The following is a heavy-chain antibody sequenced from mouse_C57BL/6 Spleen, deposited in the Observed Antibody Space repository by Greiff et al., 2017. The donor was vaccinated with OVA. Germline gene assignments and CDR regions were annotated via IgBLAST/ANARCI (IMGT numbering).Heavy chain of an antibody. Sequence: VHLVESGPGLVQPSQSLSITCTVSGFSLTSYGVHWVRQSPGKGLEWLGVIWSGGSTDYTAAFISRLSISKDNSKTQVFFKINSLQADDTAIYYCARKYKGLYYAMDYWGQGTSVTVSS. CDR2: IWSGGST. CDR1: GFSLTSYG. CDR3: ARKYKGLYYAMDY. J-gene: IGHJ4*01. D-gene: IGHD1-3*01. V-gene: IGHV2-2*01.